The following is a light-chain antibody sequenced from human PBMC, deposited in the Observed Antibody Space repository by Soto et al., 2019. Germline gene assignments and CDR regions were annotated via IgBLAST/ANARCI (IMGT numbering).Light chain of an antibody. CDR2: VAS. CDR3: QQSYSTPPA. CDR1: QSINTY. Sequence: DIKMTQSPSSLSASVGDRVTITCRASQSINTYLNWYQQNPGKAPKLLIYVASSLQSGVPSRFSGSGSGTDFTLTISNLQPEDFATYYCQQSYSTPPAFGGGTKVEIK. J-gene: IGKJ4*01. V-gene: IGKV1-39*01.